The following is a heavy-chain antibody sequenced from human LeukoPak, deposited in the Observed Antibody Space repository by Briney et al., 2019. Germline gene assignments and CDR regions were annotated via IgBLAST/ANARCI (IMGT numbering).Heavy chain of an antibody. D-gene: IGHD1-26*01. CDR2: INPNSGGT. V-gene: IGHV1-2*02. CDR1: GYTFTGYY. Sequence: ASVKVSCKASGYTFTGYYMPWVRQAPGQGLEWMGWINPNSGGTNYAQKFQGRVTMTRDTSISTAYMELSRLRSDDTAVYYCARDELLGLAYFDYWGQGTLVTVSS. J-gene: IGHJ4*02. CDR3: ARDELLGLAYFDY.